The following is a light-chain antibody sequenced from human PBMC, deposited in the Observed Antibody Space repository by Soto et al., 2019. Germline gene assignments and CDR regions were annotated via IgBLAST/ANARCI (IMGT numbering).Light chain of an antibody. J-gene: IGKJ1*01. Sequence: EMVMTQSRATLSVSLGERATLSCRASQSVSTDLAWYQQKPGQAPRLLIFGASTRATGIPARFSGSGSGTEFILTISSLQSEDSAVYYCPQYNYLPPETFGQGTKVDIK. V-gene: IGKV3-15*01. CDR1: QSVSTD. CDR2: GAS. CDR3: PQYNYLPPET.